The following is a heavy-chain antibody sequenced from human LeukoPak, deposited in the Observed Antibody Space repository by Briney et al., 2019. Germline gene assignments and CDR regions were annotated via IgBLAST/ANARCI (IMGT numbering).Heavy chain of an antibody. Sequence: ASVKVSCKASGYTFTSYYMHWVRHAPGQGLEWMGIINPSGGSTSYAQKFQGRVTMTRDTSTSTVYMELSSLRSEDTAVYYCARDLCSGGSCYSSGLWPVDYWGQGTLVTVSS. CDR2: INPSGGST. D-gene: IGHD2-15*01. J-gene: IGHJ4*02. V-gene: IGHV1-46*01. CDR1: GYTFTSYY. CDR3: ARDLCSGGSCYSSGLWPVDY.